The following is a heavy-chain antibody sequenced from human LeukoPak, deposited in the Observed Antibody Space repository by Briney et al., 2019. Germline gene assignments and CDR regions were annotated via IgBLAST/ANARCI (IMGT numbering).Heavy chain of an antibody. Sequence: ASVKVSCKASGYTFTAYYLHWVRQAPGQGLEWMGWIDPNSGTTVYAQKFQGRVTLTRDTSFSTVYMHLSGLTLDDTAVYYCAKFWHSDSWGQGTLVTAS. J-gene: IGHJ4*02. V-gene: IGHV1-2*02. CDR3: AKFWHSDS. CDR2: IDPNSGTT. CDR1: GYTFTAYY.